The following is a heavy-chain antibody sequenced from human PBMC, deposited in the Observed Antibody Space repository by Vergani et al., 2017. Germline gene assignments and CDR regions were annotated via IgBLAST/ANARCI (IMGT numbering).Heavy chain of an antibody. Sequence: EVQLVQSGAEVKKPGESLRISCKGSGYSFTSYWISWVRQMPGKGLEWMGRIDPSDSYTNYSPSFQGHVTISADKSISTAYLQWSSLKASDTAMYYCATRAVVPAATNYDGMDVWGQGTTVTVSS. J-gene: IGHJ6*02. V-gene: IGHV5-10-1*03. CDR3: ATRAVVPAATNYDGMDV. D-gene: IGHD2-2*01. CDR2: IDPSDSYT. CDR1: GYSFTSYW.